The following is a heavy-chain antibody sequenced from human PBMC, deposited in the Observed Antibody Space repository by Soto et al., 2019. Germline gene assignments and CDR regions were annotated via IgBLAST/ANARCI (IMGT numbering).Heavy chain of an antibody. CDR1: GYTFTSYA. Sequence: GASVKVSCKASGYTFTSYAMHWVRQAPGQRLEWMGWINAGNGNTKYSQKFQGRVTNTRDTSASTAYMELSSLRSEDTAVYYCAREIGEYSGAEYYYYYMDVWGKGTTVTVSS. D-gene: IGHD1-26*01. CDR2: INAGNGNT. CDR3: AREIGEYSGAEYYYYYMDV. J-gene: IGHJ6*03. V-gene: IGHV1-3*01.